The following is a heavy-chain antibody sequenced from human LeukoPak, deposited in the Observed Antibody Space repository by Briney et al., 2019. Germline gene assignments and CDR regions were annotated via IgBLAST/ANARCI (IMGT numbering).Heavy chain of an antibody. V-gene: IGHV1-18*01. J-gene: IGHJ4*02. CDR1: GGTFSSYA. CDR2: ISAYNGNT. D-gene: IGHD3-22*01. Sequence: ASVKVSCKASGGTFSSYAISWVRQAPGQGLEWMGWISAYNGNTNYAQKLQGRVTMTTDTSTSTAYMELRSLRSDDTAVYYCARAHYYDSRGNFDYWGQGTLVTVSS. CDR3: ARAHYYDSRGNFDY.